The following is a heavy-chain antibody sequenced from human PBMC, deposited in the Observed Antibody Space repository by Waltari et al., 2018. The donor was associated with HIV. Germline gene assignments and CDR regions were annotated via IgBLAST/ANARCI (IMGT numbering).Heavy chain of an antibody. Sequence: QVQLVESGGGVVQPGTSLRLSCAASGFTFNNNAMHWVRQAPGKGLGGLAEKWYDGRNKYYSDAVKGRFSITRDTSKNTLSLEMNSLRAEDTGIYYCARDRTATSRGNGMDVWGPGTTVIVSS. CDR1: GFTFNNNA. J-gene: IGHJ6*02. D-gene: IGHD1-1*01. V-gene: IGHV3-33*01. CDR2: KWYDGRNK. CDR3: ARDRTATSRGNGMDV.